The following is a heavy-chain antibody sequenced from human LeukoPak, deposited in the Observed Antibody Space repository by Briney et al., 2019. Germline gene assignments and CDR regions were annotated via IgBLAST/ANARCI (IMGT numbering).Heavy chain of an antibody. CDR2: IYYSGST. Sequence: SETLSLTCTVSGGSISSYYWSWIRQPPGKGLEWIGYIYYSGSTNYNPPLKSRVTISVDTSKNQFSLKLSSVTAADTAVYYCARDRVAYCGGDCYSRWSDPWGQGTLVTVSS. V-gene: IGHV4-59*01. CDR1: GGSISSYY. D-gene: IGHD2-21*02. J-gene: IGHJ5*02. CDR3: ARDRVAYCGGDCYSRWSDP.